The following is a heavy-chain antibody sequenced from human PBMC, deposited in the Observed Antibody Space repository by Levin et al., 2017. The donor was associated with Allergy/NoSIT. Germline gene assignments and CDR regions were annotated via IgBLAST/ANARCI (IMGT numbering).Heavy chain of an antibody. J-gene: IGHJ4*02. CDR3: ARAPTNFYDSSGYYYFDY. D-gene: IGHD3-22*01. CDR2: IIPIFGTA. CDR1: VGTFSSYA. Sequence: KISCKASVGTFSSYAISWVRQAPGQGLEWMGGIIPIFGTANYAQKFQGRVTITADEFTSTAYMELSSLRSEDTAVYYCARAPTNFYDSSGYYYFDYWGQGTLVTVSS. V-gene: IGHV1-69*01.